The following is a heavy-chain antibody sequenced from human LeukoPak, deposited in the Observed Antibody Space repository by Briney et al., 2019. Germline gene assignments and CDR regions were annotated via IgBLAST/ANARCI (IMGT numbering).Heavy chain of an antibody. CDR2: IYYSGST. Sequence: PSETLSLTCTVSGGSISHSNYYWVWIRQPPGKGLEWIGSIYYSGSTNYNPSLKSRVTISVDTSKNQFSLKLSSVTAADTAVYYCARGRDYGDYNYFDYWGQGTLVTVSS. D-gene: IGHD4-17*01. J-gene: IGHJ4*02. CDR3: ARGRDYGDYNYFDY. CDR1: GGSISHSNYY. V-gene: IGHV4-39*07.